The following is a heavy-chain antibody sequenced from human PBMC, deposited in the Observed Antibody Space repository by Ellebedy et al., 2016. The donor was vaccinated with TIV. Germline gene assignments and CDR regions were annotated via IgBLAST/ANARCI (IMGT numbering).Heavy chain of an antibody. D-gene: IGHD3-22*01. CDR3: AIGSDRSKVAY. J-gene: IGHJ4*02. CDR1: GGSSSDYY. V-gene: IGHV4-34*01. CDR2: VSQGEGT. Sequence: SETLSLTCEVSGGSSSDYYCSWIRQPPGSRLEWIGEVSQGEGTKYNPSLGSRVPLSLDTSKTQFSLTLSSVTAADTAIYYCAIGSDRSKVAYWGQGTLVTVSS.